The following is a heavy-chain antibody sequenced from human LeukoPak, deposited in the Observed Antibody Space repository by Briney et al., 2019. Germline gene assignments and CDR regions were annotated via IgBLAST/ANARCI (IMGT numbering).Heavy chain of an antibody. Sequence: GGSLRLSCVGSGLTFSIYAMSWVRQAPGKGLEWVSGMTGSALPSRTHYADSVKGRFTISRDNSKNTLYLQMDSLRADGTAIYYCAKSLSGGRTTVTIYGMDVWGQGTTVTVSS. CDR2: MTGSALPSRT. J-gene: IGHJ6*02. V-gene: IGHV3-23*01. CDR1: GLTFSIYA. CDR3: AKSLSGGRTTVTIYGMDV. D-gene: IGHD4-17*01.